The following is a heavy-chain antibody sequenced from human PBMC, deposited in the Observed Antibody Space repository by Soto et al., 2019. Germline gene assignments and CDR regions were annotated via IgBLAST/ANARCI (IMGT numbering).Heavy chain of an antibody. CDR3: ARRPRRSGRKTPTYFDY. CDR1: GFSLNTSGVA. D-gene: IGHD1-26*01. CDR2: IYWNDEE. V-gene: IGHV2-5*01. Sequence: SGPTLVNPTQTLTLTCTFSGFSLNTSGVAVGWIRQPPGKALEWLTLIYWNDEERYNPSLKSRLTVTKDTSNNRVVLTMTSMAPVDTATDYCARRPRRSGRKTPTYFDYWGQGALVPVFS. J-gene: IGHJ4*02.